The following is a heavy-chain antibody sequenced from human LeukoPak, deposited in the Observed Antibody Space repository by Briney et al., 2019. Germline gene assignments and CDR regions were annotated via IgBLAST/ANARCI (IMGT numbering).Heavy chain of an antibody. D-gene: IGHD3-22*01. Sequence: PSEALSLTCTVSGGSISSYYWSWIRQPPGKGLEWIGYIYYSGSTNYNPSLKSRVTISVDTSKNQFSLKLSSVTAADTAVYYCARRASSSYYSTWGQGTLVTVSS. CDR1: GGSISSYY. CDR3: ARRASSSYYST. J-gene: IGHJ5*02. CDR2: IYYSGST. V-gene: IGHV4-59*01.